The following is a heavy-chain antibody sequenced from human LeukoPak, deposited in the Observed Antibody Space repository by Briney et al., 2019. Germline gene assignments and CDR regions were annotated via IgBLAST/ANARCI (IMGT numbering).Heavy chain of an antibody. CDR1: GLTFSSYA. CDR3: AKFSARYYYDSSGYYYY. Sequence: ETGGSLRLSCAASGLTFSSYAMSWVRQAPGKGLEWVSAISGSGGSTYYADSVKGRFTISRDNSKNTLYLQMNSLRAEDTAVYYCAKFSARYYYDSSGYYYYWGQGTLVTVSS. D-gene: IGHD3-22*01. V-gene: IGHV3-23*01. CDR2: ISGSGGST. J-gene: IGHJ4*02.